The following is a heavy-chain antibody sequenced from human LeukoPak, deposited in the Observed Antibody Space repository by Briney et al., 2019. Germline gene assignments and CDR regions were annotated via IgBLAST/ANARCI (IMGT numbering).Heavy chain of an antibody. J-gene: IGHJ4*02. Sequence: SETLSLTCTVSGGSISSYYWSWIRQPPGKGLEWIGYIYYSGSTNYNPSLTSRVTISVDTSKNQFSLKLSSVTAADTAVYYCARVRSGYDYYFDYWGQGTLVTVSS. CDR3: ARVRSGYDYYFDY. V-gene: IGHV4-59*01. CDR1: GGSISSYY. D-gene: IGHD5-12*01. CDR2: IYYSGST.